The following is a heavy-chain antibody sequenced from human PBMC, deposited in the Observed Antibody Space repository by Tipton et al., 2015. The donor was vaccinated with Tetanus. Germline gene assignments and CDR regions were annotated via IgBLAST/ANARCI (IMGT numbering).Heavy chain of an antibody. J-gene: IGHJ4*02. V-gene: IGHV3-74*01. D-gene: IGHD3-9*01. CDR1: GFTFSSYW. CDR3: ARDLGAYDILTEVGY. CDR2: INSDGSST. Sequence: SLRLSCAASGFTFSSYWMHWVRQAPGKGLVWVSRINSDGSSTSYADSVKGRFTISRDNSKNTLYLQMNSLRAEDTAVYYCARDLGAYDILTEVGYWGQGTLVTVSS.